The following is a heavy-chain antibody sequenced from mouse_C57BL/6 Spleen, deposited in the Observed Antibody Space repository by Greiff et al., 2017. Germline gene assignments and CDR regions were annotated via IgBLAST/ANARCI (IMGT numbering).Heavy chain of an antibody. CDR1: GFTFSNYW. CDR3: SGGYYCSSYGMDY. J-gene: IGHJ4*01. D-gene: IGHD1-1*01. V-gene: IGHV6-3*01. CDR2: LDLKSDNYAT. Sequence: EVQGVESGAGFVQPGGSMKLSCVSSGFTFSNYWMNWVRQSPEKGLEWVAQLDLKSDNYATHYAYSVKGRFTISRDDSKGSVYLQMNILRAADAGIDYCSGGYYCSSYGMDYWGQGTLVTVSA.